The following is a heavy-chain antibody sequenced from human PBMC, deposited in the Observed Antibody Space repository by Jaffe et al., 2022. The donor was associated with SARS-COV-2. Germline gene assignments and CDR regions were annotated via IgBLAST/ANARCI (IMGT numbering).Heavy chain of an antibody. D-gene: IGHD2-15*01. V-gene: IGHV4-59*01. CDR3: AREEGYCSGGSCKWVGMDV. Sequence: QVQLQESGPGLVKPSETLSLTCTVSGGSISSYYWSWIRQPPGKGLEWIGYIYYSGSTNYNPSLKSRVTISVDTSKNQFSLKLSSVTAADTAVYYCAREEGYCSGGSCKWVGMDVWGQGTTVTVSS. CDR2: IYYSGST. CDR1: GGSISSYY. J-gene: IGHJ6*02.